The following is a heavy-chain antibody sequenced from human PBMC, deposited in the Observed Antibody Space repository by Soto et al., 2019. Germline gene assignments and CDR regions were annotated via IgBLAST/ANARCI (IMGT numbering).Heavy chain of an antibody. J-gene: IGHJ4*02. V-gene: IGHV4-59*01. Sequence: SETLSLTCTVSGGSISSYYWSWIRQPPGKGLEWIGYTYYSGSTNYNPSLKSRVTISVDTSKNQFSLKLSSVTAADTAVYYCARGVKEDYDSSGYYYPDYWGQGTLVTVSS. CDR3: ARGVKEDYDSSGYYYPDY. D-gene: IGHD3-22*01. CDR1: GGSISSYY. CDR2: TYYSGST.